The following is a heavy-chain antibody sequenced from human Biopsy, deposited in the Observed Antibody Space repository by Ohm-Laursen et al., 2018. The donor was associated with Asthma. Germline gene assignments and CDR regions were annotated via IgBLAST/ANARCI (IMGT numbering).Heavy chain of an antibody. D-gene: IGHD3-9*01. Sequence: SLRLSCAASGFTFSDYDMHWVRQAPGKGLEWVAVISYDGSTKYYADSVKGRFTISRDNSKNMLSLQMNSLTAEDTAVYYCARTYYDFLTGQVNDAFAIWGQGTVVTVSS. CDR1: GFTFSDYD. CDR3: ARTYYDFLTGQVNDAFAI. CDR2: ISYDGSTK. V-gene: IGHV3-30*03. J-gene: IGHJ3*02.